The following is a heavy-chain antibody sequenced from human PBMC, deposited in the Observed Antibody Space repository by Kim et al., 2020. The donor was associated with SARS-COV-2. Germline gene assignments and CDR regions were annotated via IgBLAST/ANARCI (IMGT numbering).Heavy chain of an antibody. J-gene: IGHJ3*02. CDR1: GFNFSSHW. D-gene: IGHD2-15*01. CDR2: INSDGSST. V-gene: IGHV3-74*01. Sequence: GGSLRLSCAGSGFNFSSHWMHWVRQAPGKGMVWVSRINSDGSSTSYADSVKGRFTISRDNAKNTLYLQMNSLRAEDTAVSYCARVRVVVAATRRAFDIWGQQTMVTVSS. CDR3: ARVRVVVAATRRAFDI.